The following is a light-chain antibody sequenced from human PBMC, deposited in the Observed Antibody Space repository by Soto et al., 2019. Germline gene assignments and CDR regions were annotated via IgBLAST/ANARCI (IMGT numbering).Light chain of an antibody. CDR2: GAS. CDR3: QQYNQWPLT. Sequence: EIVMTQSPGTLSVSPGERATLSCRASESVNRDLGWYQQEPGQAPRLLIYGASTRATGIPDRFSGSRSGTDFTLTISSLQSEDFVVYFCQQYNQWPLTFGGGTKVEVK. J-gene: IGKJ4*01. V-gene: IGKV3-15*01. CDR1: ESVNRD.